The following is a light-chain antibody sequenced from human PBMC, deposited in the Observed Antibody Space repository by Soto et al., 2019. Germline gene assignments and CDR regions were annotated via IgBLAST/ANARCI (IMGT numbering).Light chain of an antibody. CDR2: DAS. J-gene: IGKJ3*01. V-gene: IGKV3-11*01. CDR3: QQRSNWPPRFT. Sequence: EIVLTQSPATLSLSPGERATLSCRASQSVSSYLAWYQQKPGQAPRLLIYDASNRATGIPARFSGSGSGTAFTLTISRLEPEDFAVYYCQQRSNWPPRFTFGPGTKVDIK. CDR1: QSVSSY.